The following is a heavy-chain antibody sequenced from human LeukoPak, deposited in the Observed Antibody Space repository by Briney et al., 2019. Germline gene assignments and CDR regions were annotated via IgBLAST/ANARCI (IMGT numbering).Heavy chain of an antibody. J-gene: IGHJ4*02. D-gene: IGHD3-22*01. CDR2: IYHSGST. CDR3: AKHSSDRGDYYDE. CDR1: GGSISSYY. Sequence: SETLSLTCTVSGGSISSYYWSWIRQPPGEGLEWIGFIYHSGSTIYNASLKSRVTISVDTSTKQITLKMRSVSAADTAVYYCAKHSSDRGDYYDEWGQGNLVTVSS. V-gene: IGHV4-59*08.